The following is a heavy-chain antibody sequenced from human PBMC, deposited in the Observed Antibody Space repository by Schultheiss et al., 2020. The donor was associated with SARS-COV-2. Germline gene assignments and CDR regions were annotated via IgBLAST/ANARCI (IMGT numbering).Heavy chain of an antibody. CDR3: TRENYFDS. CDR1: GGSITSYY. Sequence: SETLSLTCTVSGGSITSYYWTWIRQSPGKGLEWIGSIYYTGSAYDNPSLKSRLTISLDTSKNQFSLKLSSVTAADTAVYYCTRENYFDSWGQGTLVTVSS. J-gene: IGHJ4*02. V-gene: IGHV4-59*01. CDR2: IYYTGSA.